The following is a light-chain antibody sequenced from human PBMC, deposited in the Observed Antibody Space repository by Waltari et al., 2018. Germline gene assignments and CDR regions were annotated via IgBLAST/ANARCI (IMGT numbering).Light chain of an antibody. CDR1: SIDIGHYDY. CDR2: DVS. V-gene: IGLV2-14*03. J-gene: IGLJ2*01. CDR3: SSYSGTNTRVI. Sequence: QSALTQPASVSGSPGQSISISCTGTSIDIGHYDYVSWYQQQPGKAPKMMIYDVSHRPSGVSNRFSGSKSGNTASLLISGLQSEDEGDYYCSSYSGTNTRVIFGGGTKLTVL.